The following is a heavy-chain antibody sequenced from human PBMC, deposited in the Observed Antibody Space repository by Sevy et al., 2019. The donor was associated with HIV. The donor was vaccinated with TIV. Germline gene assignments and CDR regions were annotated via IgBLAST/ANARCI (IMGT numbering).Heavy chain of an antibody. CDR1: GFTFSGSA. J-gene: IGHJ4*02. Sequence: GGSLRLSCAASGFTFSGSAIHWVRQASGKGLEWVGRIRSKSNSHATAYAASVKGRFTISRDDSKNTAYLQMNSLKTEDTAVYYCTRHRLSMVRVIIMAHYFDYWGPGTLVTVSS. CDR2: IRSKSNSHAT. D-gene: IGHD3-10*01. CDR3: TRHRLSMVRVIIMAHYFDY. V-gene: IGHV3-73*01.